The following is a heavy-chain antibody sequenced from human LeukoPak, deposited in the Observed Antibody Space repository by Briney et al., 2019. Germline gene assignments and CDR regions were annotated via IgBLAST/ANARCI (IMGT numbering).Heavy chain of an antibody. CDR1: GGSISSYY. V-gene: IGHV4-59*01. D-gene: IGHD6-19*01. J-gene: IGHJ6*02. Sequence: PSETLSLTCTVSGGSISSYYWSWIRQPPGKGLEWIGYIYYSGSTNYNPSLKSRVTISVDTSKNQFSLKLSSVTAADTAVYYCARSYSSGWSPLYYYGMDVWGQGTTATVSS. CDR2: IYYSGST. CDR3: ARSYSSGWSPLYYYGMDV.